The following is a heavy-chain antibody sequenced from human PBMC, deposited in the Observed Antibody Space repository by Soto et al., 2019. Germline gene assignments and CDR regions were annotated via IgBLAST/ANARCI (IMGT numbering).Heavy chain of an antibody. CDR1: GDSVSSPDY. D-gene: IGHD6-19*01. Sequence: QVQLQESGPGLVKPSGTLSLTCAVSGDSVSSPDYWCWVRQPPGKGLEWIGEVFHTGTTSYNPSLRSRVTISRDKSLNHLFLDLSSVPAADTAVYYCARSAGWYAIHAWGPGTLVIVSS. CDR2: VFHTGTT. CDR3: ARSAGWYAIHA. V-gene: IGHV4-4*02. J-gene: IGHJ5*02.